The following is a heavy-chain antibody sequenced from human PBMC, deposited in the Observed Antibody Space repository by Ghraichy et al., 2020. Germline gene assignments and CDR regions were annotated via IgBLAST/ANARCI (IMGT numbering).Heavy chain of an antibody. D-gene: IGHD1-26*01. J-gene: IGHJ3*02. Sequence: SETLSLTCAVYGGSFSGYYWSWIRQPPGKGLEWIGEINHSGSTNYNPSLKSRVTISVDTSKNQFSLKLSSVTAADTAVYYCASRSPGGAFDIWGQGTMVTVSS. CDR3: ASRSPGGAFDI. V-gene: IGHV4-34*01. CDR1: GGSFSGYY. CDR2: INHSGST.